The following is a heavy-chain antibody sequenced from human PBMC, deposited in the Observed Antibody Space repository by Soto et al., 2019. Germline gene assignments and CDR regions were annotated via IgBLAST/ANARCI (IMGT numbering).Heavy chain of an antibody. V-gene: IGHV3-74*01. D-gene: IGHD1-26*01. Sequence: EVQLVESGGGLVQPGGSLRLSCAASGFTFSAYWMHWVRQAPGKGLEWVSRIRYDGVGANYADSVQGRFSISRDNVKQMLYLEMNSLRPDDTAVYYCTRVGATWMDVWGKGTKVTVAP. CDR3: TRVGATWMDV. CDR1: GFTFSAYW. J-gene: IGHJ6*04. CDR2: IRYDGVGA.